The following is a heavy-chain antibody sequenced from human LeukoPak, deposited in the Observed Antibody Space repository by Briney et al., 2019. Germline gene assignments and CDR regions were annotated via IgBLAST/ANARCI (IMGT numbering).Heavy chain of an antibody. CDR2: IYPGDADT. Sequence: GESLKISCKGSGYSFTSYWIGWVRQMPGKGLEWMEIIYPGDADTRYSPSFQGQVTIAADKSISTAYLQWSSLKASDTAMYYCARQGDCSGGSCLYYFDYWGQGTLVTVSS. CDR1: GYSFTSYW. J-gene: IGHJ4*02. CDR3: ARQGDCSGGSCLYYFDY. V-gene: IGHV5-51*01. D-gene: IGHD2-15*01.